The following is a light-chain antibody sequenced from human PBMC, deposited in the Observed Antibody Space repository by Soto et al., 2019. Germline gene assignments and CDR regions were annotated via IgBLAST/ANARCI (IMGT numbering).Light chain of an antibody. CDR1: QRVSSY. V-gene: IGKV3-11*01. Sequence: PGERATLSCRASQRVSSYLAWYQHKPGQAPRLLIYDASKRASGIPARFSGSGSGTDFTLTISSLEPEDFAVYYCQQCGNWWTFGQGTKVEIK. CDR3: QQCGNWWT. CDR2: DAS. J-gene: IGKJ1*01.